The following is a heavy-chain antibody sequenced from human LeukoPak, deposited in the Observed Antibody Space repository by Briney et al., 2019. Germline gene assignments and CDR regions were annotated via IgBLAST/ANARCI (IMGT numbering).Heavy chain of an antibody. J-gene: IGHJ4*02. CDR3: AKALDYYDSSGYYDY. CDR2: ISGSGGST. V-gene: IGHV3-23*01. D-gene: IGHD3-22*01. Sequence: PGGSLRLSCAASGFTFSSYAMSWVRQAPGKGLEWVSAISGSGGSTCYADSVKGRFTISRDNSKNTLYLQMNSLRAEDTAVYYCAKALDYYDSSGYYDYWGQGTLVTVSS. CDR1: GFTFSSYA.